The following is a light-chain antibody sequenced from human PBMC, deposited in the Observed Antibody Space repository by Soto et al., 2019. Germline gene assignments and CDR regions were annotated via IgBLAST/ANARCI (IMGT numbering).Light chain of an antibody. CDR1: QSVSSSY. V-gene: IGKV3-20*01. CDR2: GAS. Sequence: EIVLTQSPGTLSLSPGDRATLSCRASQSVSSSYLAWYQQKPGQAPRLLISGASSRATGIPDRFSGSGSGTDFTLTLSRLEPEDFAVYYCQQYGTSLLTFGPGTKVDIK. J-gene: IGKJ3*01. CDR3: QQYGTSLLT.